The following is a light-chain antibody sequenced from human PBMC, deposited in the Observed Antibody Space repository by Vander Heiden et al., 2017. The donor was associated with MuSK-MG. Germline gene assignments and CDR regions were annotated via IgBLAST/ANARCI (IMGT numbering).Light chain of an antibody. CDR3: QQRSTSPIT. CDR1: QSIANL. CDR2: DTS. V-gene: IGKV3-11*01. J-gene: IGKJ4*01. Sequence: EIVLTQSPATLSLSPGERATLSCRSSQSIANLLGWYQQKPGQAPRLLIYDTSNRATGSPARFVGSGSGTDFTLTISSREPEDVAVYYCQQRSTSPITLGGGTKWRSN.